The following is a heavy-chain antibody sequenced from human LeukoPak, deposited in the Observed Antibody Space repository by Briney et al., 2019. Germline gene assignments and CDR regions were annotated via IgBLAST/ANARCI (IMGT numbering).Heavy chain of an antibody. CDR3: ACYQKGAMVTV. Sequence: KPSETLSLTCTVSGGSISSYYWSWIRQPPGEGREWIGYIYYSGSTNYNPSLKSRVTISVDTSKNQFSLKLNSVTAADTAVYYCACYQKGAMVTVRGQGTLVTVSS. CDR2: IYYSGST. J-gene: IGHJ4*02. V-gene: IGHV4-59*01. CDR1: GGSISSYY. D-gene: IGHD5-18*01.